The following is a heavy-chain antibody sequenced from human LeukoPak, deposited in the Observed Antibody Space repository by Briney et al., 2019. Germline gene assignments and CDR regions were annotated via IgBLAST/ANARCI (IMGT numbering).Heavy chain of an antibody. CDR3: ARSFYGGNSDY. J-gene: IGHJ4*02. CDR1: GGSISSYY. D-gene: IGHD4-23*01. V-gene: IGHV4-4*07. Sequence: PSETLSLTCTVSGGSISSYYWSWIRQPAGKGLEWIGRIYISGSTNYNPSLKSRVTISLDTSKNQFSLKLSSVTAADTAIYYCARSFYGGNSDYWGQGTLLTVSS. CDR2: IYISGST.